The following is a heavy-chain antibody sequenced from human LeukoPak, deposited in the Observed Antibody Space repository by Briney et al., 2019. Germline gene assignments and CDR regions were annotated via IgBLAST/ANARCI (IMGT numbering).Heavy chain of an antibody. CDR3: ARGYSGSYEGALWY. CDR1: GYTFTGYY. V-gene: IGHV1-2*02. J-gene: IGHJ4*02. Sequence: ASVKLSCTASGYTFTGYYMHWVRQAPGQGLEWMGWINPNSGGTNYAQKFQGRVTMTRDTSISTAYMELSRLRSDDTAVYYCARGYSGSYEGALWYWGQGTLVTVSS. CDR2: INPNSGGT. D-gene: IGHD1-26*01.